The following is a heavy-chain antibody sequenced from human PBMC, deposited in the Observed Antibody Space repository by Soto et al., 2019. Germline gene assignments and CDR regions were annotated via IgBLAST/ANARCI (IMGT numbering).Heavy chain of an antibody. CDR1: GGSFSGYY. J-gene: IGHJ4*02. Sequence: QVQLQQWGAGLLKPSETLSLTCAVYGGSFSGYYWSWIRQPPGNGLEWSGEINHSGSTNYNPSLKRRVIISVDTAKNQFSLKLSSVTAADTAVYYCERGNDILNLLGYYFDYWGQGTLVTVSS. V-gene: IGHV4-34*01. CDR2: INHSGST. CDR3: ERGNDILNLLGYYFDY. D-gene: IGHD3-9*01.